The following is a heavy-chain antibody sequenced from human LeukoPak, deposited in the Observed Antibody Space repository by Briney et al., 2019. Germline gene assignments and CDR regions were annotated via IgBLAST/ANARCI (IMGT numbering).Heavy chain of an antibody. CDR2: IYYSGST. CDR3: ARLSGGYSYGTTFDY. Sequence: PSETLSLTCTVSGGSISSSSYHWGWIRQPPGKGLEWIGSIYYSGSTYYNPSLKSRVTISVDTSKNQFSLKLSSVTAADTAVYYCARLSGGYSYGTTFDYWGQGTLVTVSS. J-gene: IGHJ4*02. V-gene: IGHV4-39*01. D-gene: IGHD5-18*01. CDR1: GGSISSSSYH.